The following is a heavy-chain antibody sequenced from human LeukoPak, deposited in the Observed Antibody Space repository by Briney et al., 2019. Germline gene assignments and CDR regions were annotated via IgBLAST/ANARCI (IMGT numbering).Heavy chain of an antibody. CDR1: GFTFSSHA. Sequence: GGSLILSCAASGFTFSSHAVGWVRQAPGRGLEWVSAITATGYKTYYADSVKGRFHISRDNSNNTLFLQMSSLRGEDTALYYCAKYCSSTSCYGFDSWGQGTLVTVSS. J-gene: IGHJ4*02. D-gene: IGHD2-2*01. CDR2: ITATGYKT. V-gene: IGHV3-23*01. CDR3: AKYCSSTSCYGFDS.